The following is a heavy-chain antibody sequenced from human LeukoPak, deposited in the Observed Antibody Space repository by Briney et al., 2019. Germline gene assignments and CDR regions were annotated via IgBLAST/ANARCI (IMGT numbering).Heavy chain of an antibody. CDR1: GFTFSGYG. CDR2: IWYDGSNK. Sequence: PGGSLRLSCAASGFTFSGYGMHWVRQAPGKGLEWVAVIWYDGSNKYYADSVKGRFTISRDNSKNTLYLQMNSLKAEDTAVYYCARPPMVRGVIITGDDVFDIWGQGTIVTVSS. J-gene: IGHJ3*02. D-gene: IGHD3-10*01. CDR3: ARPPMVRGVIITGDDVFDI. V-gene: IGHV3-33*01.